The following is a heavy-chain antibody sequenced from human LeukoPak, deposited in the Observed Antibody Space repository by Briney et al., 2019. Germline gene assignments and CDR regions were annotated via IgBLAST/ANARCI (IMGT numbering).Heavy chain of an antibody. J-gene: IGHJ3*02. CDR2: ISGSGGST. CDR3: AKDGLRYFDWLAI. V-gene: IGHV3-23*01. D-gene: IGHD3-9*01. CDR1: GFTFSSYD. Sequence: GSLRLNCAASGFTFSSYDMSWVRQAPGKGLEWVSAISGSGGSTYYADSVKGRFTISRDNSKNTLYLQMNSLRAEDTAVYYCAKDGLRYFDWLAIWGQGTMVTVSS.